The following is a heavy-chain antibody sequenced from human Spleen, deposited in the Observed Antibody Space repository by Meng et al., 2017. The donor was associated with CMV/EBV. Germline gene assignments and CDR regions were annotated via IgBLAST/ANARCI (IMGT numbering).Heavy chain of an antibody. CDR3: ARDIADTSMGIWGMDV. V-gene: IGHV1-18*01. J-gene: IGHJ6*02. CDR1: GYTFNSYG. CDR2: INTYNGNT. Sequence: ASVKVSCKASGYTFNSYGITWVRQAPGEGLEWMGWINTYNGNTNYARRVQDRVTMTTDTSTRTAYMELRSLRSDDTAVYYCARDIADTSMGIWGMDVWGQGTTVTVSS. D-gene: IGHD5-18*01.